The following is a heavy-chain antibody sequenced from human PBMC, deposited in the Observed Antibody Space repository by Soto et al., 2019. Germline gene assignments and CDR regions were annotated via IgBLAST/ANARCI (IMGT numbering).Heavy chain of an antibody. CDR1: GFTFSSYS. J-gene: IGHJ5*02. V-gene: IGHV3-21*01. D-gene: IGHD3-3*01. CDR2: ISSSSSYI. Sequence: PGGSLRLSCAASGFTFSSYSMNWVRQAPGKGLEWVSSISSSSSYIYYTDSVKGRFTISRDNAKNSLYLQMNSLRAEDTAVYYCARVEERITIFGVAKKNWFDPWGQGTLVTVSS. CDR3: ARVEERITIFGVAKKNWFDP.